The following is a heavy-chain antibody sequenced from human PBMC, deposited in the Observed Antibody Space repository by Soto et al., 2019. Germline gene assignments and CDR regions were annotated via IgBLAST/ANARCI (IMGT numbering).Heavy chain of an antibody. J-gene: IGHJ4*02. V-gene: IGHV4-59*01. D-gene: IGHD6-6*01. CDR3: ARRYSSSSLDFDY. Sequence: PSETLSLTCTVSGGSISSYYWSWIRQPPGKGLEWIGYIYYSGSTNDNPSLKSRVTISVDTSKNQFSLKLSSVTAADTAVYYCARRYSSSSLDFDYWGQGTLVTVSS. CDR1: GGSISSYY. CDR2: IYYSGST.